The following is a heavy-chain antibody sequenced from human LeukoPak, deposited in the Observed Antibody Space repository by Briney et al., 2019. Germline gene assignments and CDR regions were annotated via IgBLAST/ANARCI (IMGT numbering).Heavy chain of an antibody. CDR1: GFTFSSYS. CDR2: ISSSSSTI. D-gene: IGHD2-2*01. CDR3: ARDPSGEYQPPQNYYFDY. Sequence: GGSLRLSCAASGFTFSSYSMNWVRQAPGKGLEWVSYISSSSSTIYYADSVKGRFTISRDNAKNSLYLQMNSLRAEDTAVYYCARDPSGEYQPPQNYYFDYWGQGTLVTVSS. V-gene: IGHV3-48*04. J-gene: IGHJ4*02.